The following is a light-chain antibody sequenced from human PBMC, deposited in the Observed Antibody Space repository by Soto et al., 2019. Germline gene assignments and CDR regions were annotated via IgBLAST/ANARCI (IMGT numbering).Light chain of an antibody. CDR1: SSDVGGYNF. V-gene: IGLV2-11*01. CDR3: CSNAGSYTYV. CDR2: DVN. Sequence: QSALTQPRSVSGSPGQSVTISCNGTSSDVGGYNFVSWYQQHPGKAPKLMIYDVNKRPSGVPDRFSGSKSGNTASLTISGLQAEDEADYYCCSNAGSYTYVFGTGTKVTVL. J-gene: IGLJ1*01.